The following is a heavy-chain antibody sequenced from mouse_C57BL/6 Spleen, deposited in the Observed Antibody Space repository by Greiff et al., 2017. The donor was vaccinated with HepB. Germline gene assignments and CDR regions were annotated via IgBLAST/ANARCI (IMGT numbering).Heavy chain of an antibody. J-gene: IGHJ4*01. CDR1: GYTFTSYW. D-gene: IGHD1-1*01. V-gene: IGHV1-69*01. CDR3: ARGIYYYGSSYEDYAMDY. CDR2: IDPSDSYT. Sequence: VQLQQPGAELVMPGASVKLSCKASGYTFTSYWMHWVKQRPGQGLEWIGEIDPSDSYTNYNQKFKGKSTLTVDKSSSTAYMQLSSLTSEDSAVYYFARGIYYYGSSYEDYAMDYWGQGTSVTVSS.